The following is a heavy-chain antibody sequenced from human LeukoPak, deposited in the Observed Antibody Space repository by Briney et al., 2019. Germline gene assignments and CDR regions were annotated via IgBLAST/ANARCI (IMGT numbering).Heavy chain of an antibody. J-gene: IGHJ4*02. D-gene: IGHD2-21*01. CDR1: GGSISSGTYY. CDR3: ATYIGDTYRYFDY. V-gene: IGHV4-39*01. CDR2: IYYSGST. Sequence: SETLSLTCTVSGGSISSGTYYWGRIRQPPGKGLEWIGSIYYSGSTYYNPSLKSRVTISVDTSKNQFSLKLNSVTAADRAVYYCATYIGDTYRYFDYWGQGALVTVSS.